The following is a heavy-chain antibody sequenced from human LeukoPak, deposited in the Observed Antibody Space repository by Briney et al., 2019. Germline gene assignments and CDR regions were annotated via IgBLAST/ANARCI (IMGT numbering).Heavy chain of an antibody. V-gene: IGHV4-38-2*01. J-gene: IGHJ2*01. Sequence: SETLSLTCAVSGYSISNHYYWGWIRQPPGKGLEWIGSYYHTGSSYYNPSLQSRVAISIDTSKNQFSLELASVTAADTAVYYCASVTRSMSRFFDLWGRGSLVIVSS. CDR2: YYHTGSS. D-gene: IGHD4-17*01. CDR3: ASVTRSMSRFFDL. CDR1: GYSISNHYY.